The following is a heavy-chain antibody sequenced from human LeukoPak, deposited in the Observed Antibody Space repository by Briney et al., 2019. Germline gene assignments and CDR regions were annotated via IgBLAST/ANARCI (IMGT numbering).Heavy chain of an antibody. J-gene: IGHJ6*04. CDR3: ATEKRGYGGMDV. Sequence: ASVKVSCKVSGYTLTELPMHWVRQAPGKGLEWMGGFDPEDGETIYAQKFQGRVTMTEDTSTDTAYMELSSLRSEDTAVYYCATEKRGYGGMDVWGKGTTVTVSS. CDR1: GYTLTELP. V-gene: IGHV1-24*01. CDR2: FDPEDGET. D-gene: IGHD1-1*01.